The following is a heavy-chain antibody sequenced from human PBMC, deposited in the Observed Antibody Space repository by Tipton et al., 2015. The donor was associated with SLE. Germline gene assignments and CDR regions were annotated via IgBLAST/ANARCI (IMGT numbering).Heavy chain of an antibody. J-gene: IGHJ3*01. D-gene: IGHD2-2*01. CDR3: ARILIPVGFDV. V-gene: IGHV4-59*12. Sequence: TLSLTCTVSGGSISRYFWSWIRQSPGKGLEWVGYLYYSGSTAYNPSLKSRATISVDTSKNQVSLKLNSVTAADTAVYYCARILIPVGFDVWGQGTMVIVSS. CDR1: GGSISRYF. CDR2: LYYSGST.